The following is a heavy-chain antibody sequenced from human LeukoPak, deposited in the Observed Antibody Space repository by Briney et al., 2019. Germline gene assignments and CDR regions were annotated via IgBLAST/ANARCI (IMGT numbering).Heavy chain of an antibody. D-gene: IGHD1-20*01. CDR3: ARDLNWNQADY. CDR2: INTDGSTT. Sequence: GGSLRLSCAASGFTFNAHWMHWVRQTPEKGLVWLSRINTDGSTTNYADAVKGRFTISRDNAKDTLYLQMNSLRVEDTAVYYCARDLNWNQADYWGQGSLVTVSS. V-gene: IGHV3-74*01. J-gene: IGHJ4*02. CDR1: GFTFNAHW.